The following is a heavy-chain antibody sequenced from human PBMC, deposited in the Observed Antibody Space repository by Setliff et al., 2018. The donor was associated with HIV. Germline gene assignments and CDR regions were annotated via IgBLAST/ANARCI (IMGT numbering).Heavy chain of an antibody. CDR1: GFKFDDYG. J-gene: IGHJ4*02. V-gene: IGHV3-20*04. Sequence: PGGSLRLSCAASGFKFDDYGMSWVRQGPGKGLEWVAGISWSGSGIGYVDSVKGRFTISRDNAKNSLYLQMNSLRAEDTAVYYCARDYYGSGSYFPTQFDYWGQGTLVTVSS. CDR2: ISWSGSGI. D-gene: IGHD3-10*01. CDR3: ARDYYGSGSYFPTQFDY.